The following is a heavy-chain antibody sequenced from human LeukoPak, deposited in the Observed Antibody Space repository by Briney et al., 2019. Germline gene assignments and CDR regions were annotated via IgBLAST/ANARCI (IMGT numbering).Heavy chain of an antibody. CDR1: GYSFTTYW. V-gene: IGHV5-51*01. CDR2: IHPGDSNT. D-gene: IGHD2-15*01. CDR3: ARYCSDASSGYFDY. J-gene: IGHJ4*02. Sequence: GESLKISFKGSGYSFTTYWIGWVRQMPGKGLELMGIIHPGDSNTRYSPSFQGQVTMSADKSISTAYLQWSSLKASDTAMFYCARYCSDASSGYFDYWGQGTLVTVSS.